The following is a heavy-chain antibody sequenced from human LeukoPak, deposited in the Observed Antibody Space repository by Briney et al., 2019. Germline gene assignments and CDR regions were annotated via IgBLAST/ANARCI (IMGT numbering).Heavy chain of an antibody. J-gene: IGHJ4*02. CDR3: ARDYSGIAAAGTIDY. D-gene: IGHD6-13*01. CDR2: ISSSSSTI. CDR1: GFTFSSYS. Sequence: GGSLRLSCAASGFTFSSYSMNWVRQAPGKGLEWVSYISSSSSTIYYADSVKGRFTISRDNAKNSLYLQMNGLRAEDTAVYYCARDYSGIAAAGTIDYWGQGTLVTVSS. V-gene: IGHV3-48*01.